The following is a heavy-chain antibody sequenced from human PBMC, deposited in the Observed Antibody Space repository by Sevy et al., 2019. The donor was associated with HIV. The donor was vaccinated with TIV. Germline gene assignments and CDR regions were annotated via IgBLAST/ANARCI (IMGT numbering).Heavy chain of an antibody. D-gene: IGHD3-16*01. Sequence: GGSLRLSCAASGFTFNSAYMNWVRQAPGKGLEWVGRSVSKINSGIVNYAAPVKGRFIISRDDSKNTLFLQMNTLRIEDTAMYYCTTILGGSTGSWGQGTLVTVSS. V-gene: IGHV3-15*04. CDR3: TTILGGSTGS. J-gene: IGHJ5*02. CDR2: SVSKINSGIV. CDR1: GFTFNSAY.